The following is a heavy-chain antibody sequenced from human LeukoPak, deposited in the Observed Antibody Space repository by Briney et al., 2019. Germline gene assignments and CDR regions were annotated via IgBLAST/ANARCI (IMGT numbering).Heavy chain of an antibody. CDR3: ARAGRYQLLGAYYFDY. J-gene: IGHJ4*02. CDR2: IIPIFGTA. Sequence: SVKVSCKASGGTFSSYAISWVRQAPGQGLEWMGGIIPIFGTANYAQKFQGRVTITTDESTSTAYMELSSLRSEDTAVYYCARAGRYQLLGAYYFDYWGQGTLSPSPQ. V-gene: IGHV1-69*05. D-gene: IGHD2-2*01. CDR1: GGTFSSYA.